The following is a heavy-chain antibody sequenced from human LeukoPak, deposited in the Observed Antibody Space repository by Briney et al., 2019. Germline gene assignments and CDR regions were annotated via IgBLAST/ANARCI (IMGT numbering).Heavy chain of an antibody. J-gene: IGHJ2*01. Sequence: SETLSLTCTVSGGSISSYQWSWIRQPPGKGLEWIGNIYDSGSANYNPSLKSRVVISVDTSKNQFSLNLTPVTAADTAVYYCARWTVTYLGYFDLWGRGTLVTVSS. CDR3: ARWTVTYLGYFDL. CDR1: GGSISSYQ. D-gene: IGHD4-17*01. V-gene: IGHV4-59*01. CDR2: IYDSGSA.